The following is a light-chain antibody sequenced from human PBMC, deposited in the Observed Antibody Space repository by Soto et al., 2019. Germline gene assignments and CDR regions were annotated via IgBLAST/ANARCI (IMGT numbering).Light chain of an antibody. CDR1: QSVSSN. CDR2: GAS. Sequence: EIVITQSPPTLSVSPGEKATLSCRARQSVSSNLAWYQQKPGQAPRLLIYGASTRATGIPARFSGSGSGTEFTLTISSLQSEDFAVYYCQQYNNWPPPWTFGQGTKVDIK. J-gene: IGKJ1*01. CDR3: QQYNNWPPPWT. V-gene: IGKV3-15*01.